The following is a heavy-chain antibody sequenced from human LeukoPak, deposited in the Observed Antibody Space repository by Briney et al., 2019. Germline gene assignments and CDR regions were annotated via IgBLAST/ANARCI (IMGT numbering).Heavy chain of an antibody. D-gene: IGHD5-12*01. CDR1: GGSISGSSYS. Sequence: PSETLSLTCTVSGGSISGSSYSWGWIRQPPGKGLEWIGSVSHSGSINYDPSLKNRVTISVDTSKNQFSLKLSSVTAADTAVYYCWAIVTTIKLDFWGQGTLVTVSS. CDR2: VSHSGSI. CDR3: WAIVTTIKLDF. J-gene: IGHJ4*02. V-gene: IGHV4-39*01.